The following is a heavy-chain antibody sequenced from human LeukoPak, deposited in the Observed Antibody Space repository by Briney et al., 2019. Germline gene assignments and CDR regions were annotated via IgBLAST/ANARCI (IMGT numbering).Heavy chain of an antibody. Sequence: GGSLRLSCAASGFTFSSYAMHWVRQAPGKGLEWVAVISYDGSNKYYADSVKGRFTISRENSKNTLWLQMNSLRAEDTAVYYCARLHYDVLTGPFDYWGQGTLVTVSS. V-gene: IGHV3-30*14. CDR3: ARLHYDVLTGPFDY. CDR2: ISYDGSNK. J-gene: IGHJ4*02. CDR1: GFTFSSYA. D-gene: IGHD3-9*01.